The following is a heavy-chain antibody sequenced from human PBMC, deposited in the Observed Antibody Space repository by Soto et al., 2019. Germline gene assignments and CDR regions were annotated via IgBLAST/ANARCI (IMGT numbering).Heavy chain of an antibody. CDR2: ISAYNGNT. D-gene: IGHD3-3*01. J-gene: IGHJ6*02. CDR1: GYTFTSYG. Sequence: GASVKVSCKASGYTFTSYGISWVRQAPGQGLEWMGWISAYNGNTNYAQKLQGRVTMTTDTSTSTAYMELRSLRSDDTAVYYCARLTSDITIFVVVIGEYYYYYGMDVWGQGTTVTVSS. V-gene: IGHV1-18*01. CDR3: ARLTSDITIFVVVIGEYYYYYGMDV.